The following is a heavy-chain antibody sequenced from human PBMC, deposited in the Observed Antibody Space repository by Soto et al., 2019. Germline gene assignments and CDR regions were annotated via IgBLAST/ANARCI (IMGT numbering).Heavy chain of an antibody. CDR1: GFTFSSYW. D-gene: IGHD2-2*01. Sequence: GGSLRLSCAASGFTFSSYWMSWVRQAPGKGLEWVANIKQDGSEKYYVDSVKGRFTISRDNAKNSLYLQMNSLRAEDTAVYYCARGLGMLWDYYYYYGMDVWGQGTTVTVSS. CDR2: IKQDGSEK. J-gene: IGHJ6*02. V-gene: IGHV3-7*05. CDR3: ARGLGMLWDYYYYYGMDV.